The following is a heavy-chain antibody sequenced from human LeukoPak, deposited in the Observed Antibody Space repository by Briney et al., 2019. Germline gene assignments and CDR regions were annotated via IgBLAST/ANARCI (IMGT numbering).Heavy chain of an antibody. CDR1: GYTFTSYY. V-gene: IGHV1-46*01. CDR2: VNPSGGST. D-gene: IGHD3-22*01. J-gene: IGHJ2*01. Sequence: GASVKVSCKASGYTFTSYYMHWVRQAPGQGLEWMGTVNPSGGSTSYAQKFQGRVTMTRDTSTSTVYMELSSLRSEDTAVYYCARDWSDSSGPPAWYFDLWGRGTLVTVSS. CDR3: ARDWSDSSGPPAWYFDL.